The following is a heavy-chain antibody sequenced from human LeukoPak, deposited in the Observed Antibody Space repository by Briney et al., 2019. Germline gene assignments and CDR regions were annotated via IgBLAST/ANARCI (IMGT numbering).Heavy chain of an antibody. CDR2: IYTSGST. CDR3: AGVSPHIVVVVAATRGDYFDY. D-gene: IGHD2-15*01. Sequence: SETLSLTCTVSGGSISSYYWSWIRQPAGKGLEWIGRIYTSGSTNYNPSLKSRVTMSVDTSKNQFSLKLSSVTAADTAVYYCAGVSPHIVVVVAATRGDYFDYWGQGTLVTVSS. CDR1: GGSISSYY. V-gene: IGHV4-4*07. J-gene: IGHJ4*02.